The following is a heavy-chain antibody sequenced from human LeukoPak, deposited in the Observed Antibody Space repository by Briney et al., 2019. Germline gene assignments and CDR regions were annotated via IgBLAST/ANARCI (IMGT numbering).Heavy chain of an antibody. D-gene: IGHD3-16*01. CDR1: GFTFSDYY. V-gene: IGHV3-11*04. J-gene: IGHJ3*02. CDR2: ISSSGSTI. CDR3: EAFYYDESGWGDASDM. Sequence: GGSLRLSCAASGFTFSDYYLSWIRQAPGKGLEWVSYISSSGSTIYYADSVKGRFTISRDNAKNSLYLQMNRLRAEDTAVYYCEAFYYDESGWGDASDMWGQGTMVTVSS.